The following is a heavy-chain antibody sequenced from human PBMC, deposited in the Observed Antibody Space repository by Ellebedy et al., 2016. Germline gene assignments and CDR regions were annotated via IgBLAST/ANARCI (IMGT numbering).Heavy chain of an antibody. D-gene: IGHD6-19*01. CDR1: GGSITSATYY. CDR3: ARRAVAATQGAFDY. J-gene: IGHJ4*02. Sequence: SETLSLTCTVSGGSITSATYYWGWIRQSPGTGLEWIGDIYYSGNTYYNPSLKSRVIMSVDTSKNQFSLELTSVTAADTAVYFCARRAVAATQGAFDYWGQGTLVTVSS. V-gene: IGHV4-39*01. CDR2: IYYSGNT.